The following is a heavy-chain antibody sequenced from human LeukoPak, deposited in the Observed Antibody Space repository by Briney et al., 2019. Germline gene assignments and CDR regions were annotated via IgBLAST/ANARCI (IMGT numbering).Heavy chain of an antibody. D-gene: IGHD3-10*02. V-gene: IGHV4-34*01. CDR2: INHSGST. CDR1: GGSFSGYY. Sequence: SETLSLTCAVYGGSFSGYYWSWIRQPPGKGLGWIGEINHSGSTNYNPSLKSRVTISVDTSKNQFSLKLSSVTAADTAVYYCAREGGSVRGVILDYWGQGTLVTVSS. J-gene: IGHJ4*02. CDR3: AREGGSVRGVILDY.